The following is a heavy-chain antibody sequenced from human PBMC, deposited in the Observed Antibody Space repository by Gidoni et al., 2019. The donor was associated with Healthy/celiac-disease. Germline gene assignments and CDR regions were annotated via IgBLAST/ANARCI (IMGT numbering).Heavy chain of an antibody. CDR1: GFTFDDYA. D-gene: IGHD3-3*01. Sequence: EVQLVESGGGLVQPGRSLRLSCAASGFTFDDYAMHWVRQAPGKGLEWVSGISWNSGTLDYADSVKGRVTISRDNTKKSLYLQMNSLRAEDTALYYCAKDPGWNYDQSYYMDVWGKGTTVTVSS. J-gene: IGHJ6*03. V-gene: IGHV3-9*01. CDR3: AKDPGWNYDQSYYMDV. CDR2: ISWNSGTL.